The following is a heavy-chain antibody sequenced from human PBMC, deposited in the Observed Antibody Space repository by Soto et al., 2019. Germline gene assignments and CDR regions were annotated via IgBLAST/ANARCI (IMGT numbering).Heavy chain of an antibody. CDR2: ISYDGGNK. Sequence: QVQLVESGGGVVQPGRSLRLSCAASGFTFSSYGMHWVRQAPGKGLEWVAVISYDGGNKYYADSVKGRFTISRDNSKNTLYLQMNSLRAEDTAVYYCAKGEGFRRADYFDYWGQGTLVTVSS. CDR1: GFTFSSYG. J-gene: IGHJ4*02. D-gene: IGHD6-13*01. V-gene: IGHV3-30*18. CDR3: AKGEGFRRADYFDY.